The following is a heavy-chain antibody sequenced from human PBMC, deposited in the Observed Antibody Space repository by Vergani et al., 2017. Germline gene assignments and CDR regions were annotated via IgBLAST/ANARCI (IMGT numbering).Heavy chain of an antibody. Sequence: EVQLVESGGVVVQPGGSLRLSCAASGFPFDDYAMHWVRQAPGKGLEWVSGISSSSSYIYYAESVKGRFTISRDNAKNSLYMQMNSLRAEYTAVYYCARDRPSTDSSGGYVSWCDPWGQGTLVTVSS. J-gene: IGHJ5*02. D-gene: IGHD6-19*01. CDR2: ISSSSSYI. CDR1: GFPFDDYA. V-gene: IGHV3-21*01. CDR3: ARDRPSTDSSGGYVSWCDP.